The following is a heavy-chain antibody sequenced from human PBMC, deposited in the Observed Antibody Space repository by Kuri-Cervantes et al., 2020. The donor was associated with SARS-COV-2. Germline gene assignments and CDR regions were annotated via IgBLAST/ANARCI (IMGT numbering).Heavy chain of an antibody. D-gene: IGHD3-9*01. Sequence: GGSLRLSCAASGFTFSSYGMHWVRQAPGKGLEWVAVISYDGSNKYYADSVKGRFTISRDNSKNTLYLQMNSLRAEDTAVYYCAKDVGYFGGMDVWGQGTTVTVS. J-gene: IGHJ6*02. CDR3: AKDVGYFGGMDV. CDR2: ISYDGSNK. CDR1: GFTFSSYG. V-gene: IGHV3-30*18.